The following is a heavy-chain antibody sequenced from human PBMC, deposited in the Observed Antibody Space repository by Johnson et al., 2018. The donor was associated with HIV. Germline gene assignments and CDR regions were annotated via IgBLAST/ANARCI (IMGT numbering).Heavy chain of an antibody. CDR1: GFTFDDYG. Sequence: VQLVESGGNLVQPGGSLRLSCAASGFTFDDYGMTWVRQGPGKGLEWVSVIYSGGSTYYADSVKGRFTISRDNSKNTLYLQMNSLRAEDTALYYCASVYYDILTGYYYDAFDIWGQGTMVTVSS. V-gene: IGHV3-66*02. J-gene: IGHJ3*02. CDR2: IYSGGST. D-gene: IGHD3-9*01. CDR3: ASVYYDILTGYYYDAFDI.